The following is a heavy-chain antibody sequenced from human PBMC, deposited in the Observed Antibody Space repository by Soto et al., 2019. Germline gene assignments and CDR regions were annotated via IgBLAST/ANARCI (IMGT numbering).Heavy chain of an antibody. V-gene: IGHV4-39*01. D-gene: IGHD2-15*01. J-gene: IGHJ5*02. CDR1: GGSISSNIYY. CDR2: IHYSGST. CDR3: ARAYCSGGSCWAWSNWFDP. Sequence: SETLSLTCTVSGGSISSNIYYWGWIRQPPGKGLEWIGNIHYSGSTYYDSSLKSRVTISVDTSKNQFSLKLSSVTAADTAMYYCARAYCSGGSCWAWSNWFDPWGQGTLVTVSS.